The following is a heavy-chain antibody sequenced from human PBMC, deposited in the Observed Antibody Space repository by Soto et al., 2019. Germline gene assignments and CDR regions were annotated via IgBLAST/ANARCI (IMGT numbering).Heavy chain of an antibody. V-gene: IGHV1-2*02. CDR2: FGPNIGGA. Sequence: ASVNVSCKASGYTFTGCSLHWVRQAPGQGLEWMGWFGPNIGGANYAQKFQGRVTMNADTSISTAFMELSSLRSDDTAVYYCAREVGGWGQCYFDYLCRGTPGTVS. CDR1: GYTFTGCS. CDR3: AREVGGWGQCYFDY. J-gene: IGHJ4*02. D-gene: IGHD3-10*01.